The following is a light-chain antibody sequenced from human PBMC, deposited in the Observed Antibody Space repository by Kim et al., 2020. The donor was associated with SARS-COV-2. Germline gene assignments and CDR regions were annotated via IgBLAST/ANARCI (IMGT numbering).Light chain of an antibody. CDR2: QDD. CDR1: KLEDKY. V-gene: IGLV3-1*01. CDR3: QAWDSGGWV. J-gene: IGLJ3*02. Sequence: SVSPGQTASITCSGDKLEDKYVCWYQQKPGQSPVVVIYQDDKRPSGIPERFSGSNSGNAATLTIGETQAMDEADYYCQAWDSGGWVFGGGTQLTVL.